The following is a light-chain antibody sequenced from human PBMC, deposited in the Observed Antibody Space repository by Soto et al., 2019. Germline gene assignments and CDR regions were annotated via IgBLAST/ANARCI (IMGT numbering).Light chain of an antibody. V-gene: IGKV1-39*01. J-gene: IGKJ5*01. CDR1: ESISSY. CDR3: HKYDGSPIT. CDR2: AAS. Sequence: DIQMTRSPSSLSASVVDRVTVTWRASESISSYLNWYQQKAGRAPKVLISAASTLESGVPARFSGDGSGTDFTLTISRLEPEDYAVYYCHKYDGSPITFGQGTRLEIK.